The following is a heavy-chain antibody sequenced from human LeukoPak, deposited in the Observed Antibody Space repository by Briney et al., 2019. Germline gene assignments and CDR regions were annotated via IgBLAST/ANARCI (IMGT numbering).Heavy chain of an antibody. CDR2: IIPIFGTA. J-gene: IGHJ6*03. D-gene: IGHD2-15*01. CDR1: GYTFTSYA. V-gene: IGHV1-69*06. Sequence: ASVKVSCKASGYTFTSYAISWVRQAPGQGLEWMGGIIPIFGTANYAQKFQGRVTITADKSTSTAYMELSSLRSEDTAVYYCARDGGRGPYCSGGSCKQTATQVLGYYYYYYYMDVWGKGTTVTVSS. CDR3: ARDGGRGPYCSGGSCKQTATQVLGYYYYYYYMDV.